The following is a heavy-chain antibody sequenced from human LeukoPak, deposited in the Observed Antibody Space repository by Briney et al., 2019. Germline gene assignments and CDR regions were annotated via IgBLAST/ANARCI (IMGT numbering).Heavy chain of an antibody. J-gene: IGHJ4*02. V-gene: IGHV3-30*18. Sequence: QPGRSLRLSCAASGFTFSSYGMHWVRQAPGKGLEWVAVISYDGSNKYYADSVKGRFTISRDNSKNTLYLQMNNLRAEDTAVYYCAKDPRYFDWLPPYYFDYWGQGTLVTVSS. CDR1: GFTFSSYG. CDR3: AKDPRYFDWLPPYYFDY. CDR2: ISYDGSNK. D-gene: IGHD3-9*01.